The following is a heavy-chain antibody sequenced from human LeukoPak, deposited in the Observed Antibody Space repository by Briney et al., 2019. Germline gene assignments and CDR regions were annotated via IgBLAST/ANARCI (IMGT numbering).Heavy chain of an antibody. D-gene: IGHD6-19*01. J-gene: IGHJ4*02. Sequence: GGSLRLSCAASRFTFSSYAMHWVRQAPGKGLEWVAVISYDGGHKYYADSVKGRFTISRDNSKYTLYLQMNSLRAEDTALYYCARGAYSSGWSYFDYWGQGTLVTVSS. CDR2: ISYDGGHK. CDR1: RFTFSSYA. CDR3: ARGAYSSGWSYFDY. V-gene: IGHV3-30*04.